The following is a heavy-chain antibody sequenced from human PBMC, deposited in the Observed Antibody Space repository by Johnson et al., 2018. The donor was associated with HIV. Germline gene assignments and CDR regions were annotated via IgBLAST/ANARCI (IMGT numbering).Heavy chain of an antibody. CDR3: AKDRSGSWYGADAFDI. CDR2: ITWNGGST. D-gene: IGHD6-13*01. Sequence: VQLVESGGVVVQPGGSLRLSCAASGFTFDDYTMHWVRQAPGKGLEWVSLITWNGGSTYYADSVKGRFTISRDNSKNTLYLQMNSLRAEDTAVYYCAKDRSGSWYGADAFDIWGQGTMVTVSS. J-gene: IGHJ3*02. V-gene: IGHV3-43*01. CDR1: GFTFDDYT.